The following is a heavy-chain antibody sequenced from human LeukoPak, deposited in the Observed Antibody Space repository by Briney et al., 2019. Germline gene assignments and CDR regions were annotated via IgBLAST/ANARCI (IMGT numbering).Heavy chain of an antibody. Sequence: ASVKVSCKASGGTYSRYAINWVRLAPGRGLEWMGRIIPVLDIAHYAQKFQGRVTITADKSTSTAYMELTSLRSEDTAVYYCAPGGIGATHRCELVGRWGQGTLVTVSS. CDR3: APGGIGATHRCELVGR. D-gene: IGHD2-15*01. V-gene: IGHV1-69*04. CDR2: IIPVLDIA. J-gene: IGHJ4*02. CDR1: GGTYSRYA.